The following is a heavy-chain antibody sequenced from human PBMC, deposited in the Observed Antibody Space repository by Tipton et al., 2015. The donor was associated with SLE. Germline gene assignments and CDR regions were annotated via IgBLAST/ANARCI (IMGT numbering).Heavy chain of an antibody. CDR2: ISHSGTT. D-gene: IGHD3-10*01. CDR3: AICYGSGSYYSAFDI. V-gene: IGHV4-34*09. Sequence: TLSLTCAVYGGSFSGYQWSWIRQPPGKGLEWIGEISHSGTTNYNPSLKSRVTISVDTSKNQFSLKLSSVTAADTAVYYCAICYGSGSYYSAFDIWGQGTMVTVSS. J-gene: IGHJ3*02. CDR1: GGSFSGYQ.